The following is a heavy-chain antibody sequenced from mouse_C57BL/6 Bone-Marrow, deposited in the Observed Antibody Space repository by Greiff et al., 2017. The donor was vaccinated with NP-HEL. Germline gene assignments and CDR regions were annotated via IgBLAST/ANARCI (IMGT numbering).Heavy chain of an antibody. J-gene: IGHJ4*01. CDR1: GFSFNTYA. CDR3: VSPYLYYYAMDY. Sequence: EVKLMESGGGLVQPKGSLKLSCAASGFSFNTYAMNWVRQAPGKGLEWVARIRSKSNNYATYYADSVKDRFTISRDDSESMLYLQMNNLKTEVSAMYYCVSPYLYYYAMDYWGQGTSVTVSS. CDR2: IRSKSNNYAT. D-gene: IGHD5-1*01. V-gene: IGHV10-1*01.